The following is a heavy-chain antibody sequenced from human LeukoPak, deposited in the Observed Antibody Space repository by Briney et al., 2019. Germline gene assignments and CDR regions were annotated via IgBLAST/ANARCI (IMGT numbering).Heavy chain of an antibody. CDR1: DGSISSYY. V-gene: IGHV4-59*01. CDR2: VSYSGTT. D-gene: IGHD6-19*01. J-gene: IGHJ6*03. Sequence: SETLSLTCTVSDGSISSYYWSWLRLPPGKGLEYIGYVSYSGTTNYNPSLKSRLTISVDTSKNQISLRLSSVTAADTAVYYCARFRSAVAGTYNYYYLDVWGKGTTVTVSS. CDR3: ARFRSAVAGTYNYYYLDV.